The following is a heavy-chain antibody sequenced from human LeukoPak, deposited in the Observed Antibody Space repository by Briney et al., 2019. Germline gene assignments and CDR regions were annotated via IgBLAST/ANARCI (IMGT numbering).Heavy chain of an antibody. Sequence: GGSLRLSCAASGFTVSNHYMSWVRQAPGKGLEWVSVIHSGGTTNYADSVQGRFTISRDNSKTTVYLHMNSLRAEDTAVYYCARDSDSGYGPFASWGQGTLVTVSS. V-gene: IGHV3-53*01. CDR1: GFTVSNHY. D-gene: IGHD5-12*01. CDR2: IHSGGTT. J-gene: IGHJ4*02. CDR3: ARDSDSGYGPFAS.